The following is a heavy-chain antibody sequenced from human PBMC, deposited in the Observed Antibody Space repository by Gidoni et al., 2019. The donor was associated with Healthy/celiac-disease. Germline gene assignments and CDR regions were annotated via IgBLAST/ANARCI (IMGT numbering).Heavy chain of an antibody. D-gene: IGHD4-17*01. CDR3: ARRPTVTTNYYYGMDV. CDR1: GFTFSSYA. CDR2: ISGSGGST. V-gene: IGHV3-23*04. Sequence: EVQLVESGGGLVQPGGSLRLSCAASGFTFSSYAMSWVRQAPGKGLEWVSAISGSGGSTYYADSVKGRFTISRDNSKNTLYLQMNSLRAEDTAVYYCARRPTVTTNYYYGMDVWGQGTTVTVSS. J-gene: IGHJ6*02.